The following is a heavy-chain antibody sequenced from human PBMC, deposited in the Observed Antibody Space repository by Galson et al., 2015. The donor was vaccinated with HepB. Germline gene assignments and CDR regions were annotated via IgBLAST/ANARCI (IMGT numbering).Heavy chain of an antibody. J-gene: IGHJ4*02. V-gene: IGHV3-30*02. CDR2: IRYDGSNK. Sequence: SLRLSCAASGFTFSSYGMHWVRQAPGKGLEWVAFIRYDGSNKYYADSVKGRLTISRDNSKNTLYLQMNSLRAEDTAVYYCAKDYSRVAAAGTPTDYWGQGTLVTVSS. D-gene: IGHD6-13*01. CDR1: GFTFSSYG. CDR3: AKDYSRVAAAGTPTDY.